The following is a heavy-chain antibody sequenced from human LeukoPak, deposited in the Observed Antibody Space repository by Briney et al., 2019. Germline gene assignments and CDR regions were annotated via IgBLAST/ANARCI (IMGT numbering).Heavy chain of an antibody. CDR3: ARGTTINNFDY. V-gene: IGHV3-48*03. CDR1: GFTFSSYE. CDR2: ISTSGINI. J-gene: IGHJ4*02. Sequence: PGGSLRLSCVGSGFTFSSYEMNWVRQAPGKGPEWISYISTSGINIHYADSVKGRFTISRDNAKNSLYLQMNSLREEDTAVYYCARGTTINNFDYWGQGTPVTVSS. D-gene: IGHD4-17*01.